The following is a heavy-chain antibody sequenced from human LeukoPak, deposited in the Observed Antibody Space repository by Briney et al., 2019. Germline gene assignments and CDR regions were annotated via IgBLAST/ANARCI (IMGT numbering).Heavy chain of an antibody. CDR2: IWYDGSNK. CDR1: GFTFSSYA. J-gene: IGHJ4*02. D-gene: IGHD3-22*01. V-gene: IGHV3-33*06. Sequence: GGSLRLSCAASGFTFSSYAMSWVRQAPGKGLEWVAVIWYDGSNKYYADSVKGRFTISRDNSKNTLYLQMNSLRAEDTAVYYCAKPYDSSGYHETGYDYWGQGTLVTVSS. CDR3: AKPYDSSGYHETGYDY.